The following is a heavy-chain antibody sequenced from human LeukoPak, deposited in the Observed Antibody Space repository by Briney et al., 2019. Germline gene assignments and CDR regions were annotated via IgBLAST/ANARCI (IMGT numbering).Heavy chain of an antibody. D-gene: IGHD3-10*01. CDR3: ARDRRITMVRGVIIDKPVGFDP. J-gene: IGHJ5*02. CDR2: IYYSGST. CDR1: GGSISSYY. Sequence: SETLSLTCTVSGGSISSYYWSWIRQPPGKGLEWIGYIYYSGSTNYNPSLKSRVTISVDTSKNQFSLKLSSVTAADTAVYCCARDRRITMVRGVIIDKPVGFDPWGQGTLVTVSS. V-gene: IGHV4-59*01.